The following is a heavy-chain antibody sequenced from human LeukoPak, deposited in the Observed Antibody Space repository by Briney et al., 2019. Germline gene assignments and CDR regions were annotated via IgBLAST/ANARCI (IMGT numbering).Heavy chain of an antibody. V-gene: IGHV4-38-2*02. Sequence: SETLSLTCTVSGYSISSGYYWGWIRQPPGKGLEWIGSIYHSGSTYYNPSLKSRVTISVDTSKNQFSLKLSSVTATDRAVYYCARHLTSEYSSGWYYVDYWGQGTLVTVSS. CDR2: IYHSGST. J-gene: IGHJ4*02. CDR3: ARHLTSEYSSGWYYVDY. D-gene: IGHD6-19*01. CDR1: GYSISSGYY.